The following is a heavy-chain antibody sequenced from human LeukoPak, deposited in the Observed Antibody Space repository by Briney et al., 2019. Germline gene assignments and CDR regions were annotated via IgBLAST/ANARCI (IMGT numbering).Heavy chain of an antibody. J-gene: IGHJ4*02. Sequence: GASVKVSCKASGYTFTSYYMHWVRQAPGQGLEWMGIINPSGGSTSYAQKFQGRVTMTRDTSTSTVYMEPSSLRSEDTAVYYCARDHEYYYGSGSYYPGGCDYWGQGTLVTVS. V-gene: IGHV1-46*01. CDR1: GYTFTSYY. CDR2: INPSGGST. D-gene: IGHD3-10*01. CDR3: ARDHEYYYGSGSYYPGGCDY.